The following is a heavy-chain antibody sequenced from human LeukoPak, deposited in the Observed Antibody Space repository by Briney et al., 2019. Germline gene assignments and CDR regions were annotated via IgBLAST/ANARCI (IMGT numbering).Heavy chain of an antibody. CDR1: SGSISSSSYY. D-gene: IGHD6-19*01. V-gene: IGHV4-39*01. CDR3: ARRGSVAPFDY. Sequence: PSETLSLTCTISSGSISSSSYYWGWIRQPPGKALEWIASIYYSGSTYYNPSLKSRVTISVDTSKNQFSLKMTSVTAADTAVYFCARRGSVAPFDYWGQGTLVTVSS. CDR2: IYYSGST. J-gene: IGHJ4*02.